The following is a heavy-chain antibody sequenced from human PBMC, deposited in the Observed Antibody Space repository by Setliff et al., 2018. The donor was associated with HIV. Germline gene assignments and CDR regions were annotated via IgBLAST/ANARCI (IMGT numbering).Heavy chain of an antibody. V-gene: IGHV4-59*11. Sequence: PSETLSLTCTVSGGSISSHYWSWIRQPPGKGLEWIGYIYYSGSTNYNPSLKSRVTISVDTSKNQFSLKLSSVTAADTAVYYCARGSVLLWFGELSYDAFDIWGQGTMVTVSS. CDR3: ARGSVLLWFGELSYDAFDI. D-gene: IGHD3-10*01. CDR2: IYYSGST. J-gene: IGHJ3*02. CDR1: GGSISSHY.